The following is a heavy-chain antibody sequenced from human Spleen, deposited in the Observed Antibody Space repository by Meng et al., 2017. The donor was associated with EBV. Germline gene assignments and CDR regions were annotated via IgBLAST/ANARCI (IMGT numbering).Heavy chain of an antibody. CDR2: IHYGGAS. CDR1: DVSVPRGEYY. D-gene: IGHD6-19*01. CDR3: ARGHSSDWDYFFDS. J-gene: IGHJ4*02. Sequence: QVPLQESGPGLVKPSDTRSLTCPLSDVSVPRGEYYWTWIRQSPGKGLEWIGYIHYGGASNYNPSLKSRVTISLDTSKNQFSLRVNAVTAADTAVYFCARGHSSDWDYFFDSWGLGTLVTVSS. V-gene: IGHV4-61*08.